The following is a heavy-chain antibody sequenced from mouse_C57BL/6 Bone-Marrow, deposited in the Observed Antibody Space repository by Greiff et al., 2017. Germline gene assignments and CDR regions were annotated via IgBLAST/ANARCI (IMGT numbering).Heavy chain of an antibody. CDR1: GFTFSSYG. CDR3: ARYGFDY. CDR2: ISSGGSYH. D-gene: IGHD2-10*02. V-gene: IGHV5-6*01. Sequence: EVKLVESGGDLVKPGGSLKLSCAASGFTFSSYGMSWVRQTPDKRLEWVATISSGGSYHYYPDSVKGRFTISRDNAKNTLYLQMSSLKSEDTAMYYCARYGFDYWGQGTTLTVSS. J-gene: IGHJ2*01.